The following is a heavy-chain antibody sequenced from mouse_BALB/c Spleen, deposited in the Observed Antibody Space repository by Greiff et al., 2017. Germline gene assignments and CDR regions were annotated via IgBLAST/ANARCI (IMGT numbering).Heavy chain of an antibody. V-gene: IGHV3-2*02. D-gene: IGHD1-1*01. CDR2: ISYSGST. CDR1: GYSITSDYA. Sequence: EVKLVESGPGLVKPSQSLSLTCTVTGYSITSDYAWNWIRQFPGNKLEWMGYISYSGSTSYNPSLKSRISITRDTSKNQFFLQLNSVTTEDTATYYCARSDNYGSSYVAMDDWGQGAAVNVSS. CDR3: ARSDNYGSSYVAMDD. J-gene: IGHJ4*01.